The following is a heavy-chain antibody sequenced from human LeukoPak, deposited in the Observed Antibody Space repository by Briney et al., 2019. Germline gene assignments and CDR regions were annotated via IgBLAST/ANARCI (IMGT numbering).Heavy chain of an antibody. D-gene: IGHD2-2*02. J-gene: IGHJ4*02. CDR3: ARGGAAIPLRVDY. CDR1: GFTFSSYA. CDR2: ISSNGGST. V-gene: IGHV3-64*01. Sequence: GGSLRLSCAASGFTFSSYAMHWVRQAPGKGLEYVSAISSNGGSTYYANSVKGRFTISRDNSKNTLYLQMGSLRAEDMAVYYCARGGAAIPLRVDYWGQGTLVTVSS.